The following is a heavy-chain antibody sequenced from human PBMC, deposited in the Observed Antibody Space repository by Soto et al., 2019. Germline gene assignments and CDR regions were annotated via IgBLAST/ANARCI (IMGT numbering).Heavy chain of an antibody. V-gene: IGHV3-21*01. D-gene: IGHD3-10*02. CDR1: AFTSSTCS. J-gene: IGHJ2*01. Sequence: GGSLRDSCAASAFTSSTCSMHVCRQALGKRLEWVSSISSSSSYIYYADSVKGRFTISRDNAKNSLYLQMNSLRAEDTAVYYCARDPLGVRGYGHQRNWLAFSTRGSFDL. CDR3: ARDPLGVRGYGHQRNWLAFSTRGSFDL. CDR2: ISSSSSYI.